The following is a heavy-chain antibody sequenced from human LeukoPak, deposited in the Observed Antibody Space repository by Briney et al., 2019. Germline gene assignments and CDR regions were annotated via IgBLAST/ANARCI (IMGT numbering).Heavy chain of an antibody. Sequence: GGSLRLSCAASGFTFSSYAMSWVRQAPGKGLEWVSAISGSGGSTYYADSVKGRFTISRDNSKNTPYLQMNSLRAEDTAVYYCAKDRAGYSSGCCDGWGQGTLVTVSS. V-gene: IGHV3-23*01. CDR2: ISGSGGST. J-gene: IGHJ4*02. CDR3: AKDRAGYSSGCCDG. D-gene: IGHD6-19*01. CDR1: GFTFSSYA.